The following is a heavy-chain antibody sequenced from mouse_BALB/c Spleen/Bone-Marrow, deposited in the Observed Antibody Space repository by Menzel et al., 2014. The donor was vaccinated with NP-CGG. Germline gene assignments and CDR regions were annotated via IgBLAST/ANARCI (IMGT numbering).Heavy chain of an antibody. CDR2: INPDSRTI. D-gene: IGHD1-1*01. CDR1: GFDFSRYW. J-gene: IGHJ2*01. CDR3: ARPDYYGYLNY. Sequence: EVMLVESGGGLVQPGGSLKLSCAASGFDFSRYWMNWVRQAPGKGLEWIGEINPDSRTINYSPSLKDKFIISRDNAKNTLFLRFNKLRSEDTALYYCARPDYYGYLNYWGQGSPLTDSP. V-gene: IGHV4-1*02.